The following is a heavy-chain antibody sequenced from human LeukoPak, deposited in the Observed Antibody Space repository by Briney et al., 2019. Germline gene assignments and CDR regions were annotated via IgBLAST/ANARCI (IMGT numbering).Heavy chain of an antibody. CDR3: ARRRVYYYDSSGYSY. Sequence: PSETLSLTCAVYGGSFSGYYWSWIRQPPGKGLEWIGEINHSGSTNYNPSLKSRVTISVDTSKNQFSLKLSSVTAADTAVYYCARRRVYYYDSSGYSYWGQGTLVTVSS. CDR2: INHSGST. J-gene: IGHJ4*02. CDR1: GGSFSGYY. D-gene: IGHD3-22*01. V-gene: IGHV4-34*01.